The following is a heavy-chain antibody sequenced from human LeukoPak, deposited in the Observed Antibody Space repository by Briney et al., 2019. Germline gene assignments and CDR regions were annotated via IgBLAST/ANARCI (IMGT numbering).Heavy chain of an antibody. J-gene: IGHJ5*02. D-gene: IGHD2-2*01. CDR1: GGSFSGYY. CDR2: IYTSGST. Sequence: PSETLSLTCAVYGGSFSGYYWSWIRQPAGKGLEWIGRIYTSGSTNYNPSLKSRVTMSVDTSKNQFSLKLSSVTAADTAVYYCARQDYCSSTSCFGWFDPWGQGTLVTVSS. CDR3: ARQDYCSSTSCFGWFDP. V-gene: IGHV4-59*10.